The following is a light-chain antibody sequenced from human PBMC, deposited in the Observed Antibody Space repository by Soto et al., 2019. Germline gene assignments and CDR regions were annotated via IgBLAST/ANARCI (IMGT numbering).Light chain of an antibody. V-gene: IGKV3-11*01. CDR1: QSVSSY. CDR3: QQRSNWPRT. J-gene: IGKJ1*01. Sequence: EIVLTQSPGTLSLSPGERATLSCRASQSVSSYLAWYQQKPGQAPRLLIYDASNRATGIPARFSGSGSGTDFTLTISSLEPEDFALYYCQQRSNWPRTLGQGTKVEIK. CDR2: DAS.